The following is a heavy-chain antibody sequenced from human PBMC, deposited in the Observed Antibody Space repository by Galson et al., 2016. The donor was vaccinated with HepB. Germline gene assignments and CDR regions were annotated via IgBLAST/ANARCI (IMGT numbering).Heavy chain of an antibody. Sequence: SLRLSCAASGFTFSSNYMSWVRQAPGKGLEWVAVISDDGSNKYYADSVKGRFTISRDNSKNTLYLQMNSLRAEDTAVYYCAKPKTAVPSSYFACWGQGTLVTVSS. CDR3: AKPKTAVPSSYFAC. V-gene: IGHV3-30*18. D-gene: IGHD2-2*01. CDR1: GFTFSSNY. J-gene: IGHJ4*02. CDR2: ISDDGSNK.